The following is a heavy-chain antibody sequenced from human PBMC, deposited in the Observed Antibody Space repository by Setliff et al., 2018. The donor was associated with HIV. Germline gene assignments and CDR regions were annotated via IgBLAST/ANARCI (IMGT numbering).Heavy chain of an antibody. V-gene: IGHV1-2*02. CDR2: INPNNGGT. J-gene: IGHJ4*02. D-gene: IGHD3-22*01. CDR3: ARDYYESSGYILFSGLHDY. Sequence: ASVKVSCKASGYTFTGYYMHWVRQSPGQGLEWMGWINPNNGGTNYAQKFQGRVTMNRDTSISTDYMELIRLRSDNTAVYYCARDYYESSGYILFSGLHDYWGQGTRVTV. CDR1: GYTFTGYY.